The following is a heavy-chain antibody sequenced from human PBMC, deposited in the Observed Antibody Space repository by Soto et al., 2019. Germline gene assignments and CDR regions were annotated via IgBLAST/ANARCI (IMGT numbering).Heavy chain of an antibody. CDR1: GFTFSSYS. D-gene: IGHD6-19*01. CDR2: ISSSSSYT. Sequence: GGSLRLSCAASGFTFSSYSMNWVRQAPGKGLEWVSSISSSSSYTYYAYSVKGRFTISRDNAKNSLYLQMSSLRDEDTAEYYCARDLGGRVAGNEYFQHWGQGTLVTVSS. V-gene: IGHV3-21*01. CDR3: ARDLGGRVAGNEYFQH. J-gene: IGHJ1*01.